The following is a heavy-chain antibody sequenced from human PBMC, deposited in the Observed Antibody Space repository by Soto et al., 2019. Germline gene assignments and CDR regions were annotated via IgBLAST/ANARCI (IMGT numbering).Heavy chain of an antibody. CDR2: IYYSGST. CDR3: ARVPLYCGGDCYYSGAFDI. V-gene: IGHV4-59*01. J-gene: IGHJ3*02. D-gene: IGHD2-21*02. CDR1: GGSISSYY. Sequence: PSETLSLTCTVSGGSISSYYWSWIRQPPGKGLEWIGYIYYSGSTNYNPSLKSRVTISVDTSKNQFSLKLSSVTAADTAGYYCARVPLYCGGDCYYSGAFDIWGQGTMVTVSS.